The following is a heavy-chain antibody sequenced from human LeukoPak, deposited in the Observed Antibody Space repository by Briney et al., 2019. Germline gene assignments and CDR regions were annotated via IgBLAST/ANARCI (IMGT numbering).Heavy chain of an antibody. Sequence: PGGSLRLSCAASGFTFSSYAMSWVRQAPGKGLEWVSAISGSGGSTYYADSVKGRFTISRDNSKNTLYLQMNSLRAEDTAVYYCARLPMRYDSSGYYFDYWGQGTLVTVSS. D-gene: IGHD3-22*01. CDR1: GFTFSSYA. CDR3: ARLPMRYDSSGYYFDY. J-gene: IGHJ4*02. V-gene: IGHV3-23*01. CDR2: ISGSGGST.